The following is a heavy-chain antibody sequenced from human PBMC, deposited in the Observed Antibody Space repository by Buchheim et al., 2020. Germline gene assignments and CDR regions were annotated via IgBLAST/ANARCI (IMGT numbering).Heavy chain of an antibody. CDR2: IYSEDSGGST. J-gene: IGHJ6*02. V-gene: IGHV3-66*01. CDR1: GFTVTSKY. CDR3: SKDRPATVTTQYYDFPGVDV. Sequence: EVQLVESGGGLVQPGGSLRLSCAASGFTVTSKYMGWVRQAPGKGLEWVSVIYSEDSGGSTYYADSVRGRFTISRDHSKNTLSLQMNSLRAEDTAVYFCSKDRPATVTTQYYDFPGVDVWGQGTT. D-gene: IGHD4-17*01.